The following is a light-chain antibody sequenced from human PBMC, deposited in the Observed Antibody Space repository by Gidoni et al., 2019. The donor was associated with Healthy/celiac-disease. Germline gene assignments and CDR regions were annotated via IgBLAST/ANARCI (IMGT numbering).Light chain of an antibody. CDR1: SSNIGSNT. CDR2: SNI. Sequence: QSVLTQPPSASGTPGPRVTISCSGSSSNIGSNTINWYQQLPGTAPKLLIYSNIQRPSGVPDRFSGSKSGTSASLAISGLQSEDEADYYCAAWDDSLNGLFGGGTKLTVL. J-gene: IGLJ2*01. CDR3: AAWDDSLNGL. V-gene: IGLV1-44*01.